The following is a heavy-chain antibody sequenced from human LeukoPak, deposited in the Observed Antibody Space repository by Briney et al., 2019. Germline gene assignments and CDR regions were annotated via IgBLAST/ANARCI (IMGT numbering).Heavy chain of an antibody. CDR2: INPNSGGT. CDR1: GGTFSSYA. CDR3: ARGLSGRSLLFVY. Sequence: GSSVKVSCKASGGTFSSYAISWVRQAPGQGLEWMGWINPNSGGTNYAQKFQGRVTMTRDTSISTAYMELSRLRSDDTAVYYCARGLSGRSLLFVYWGQGTLVTVSS. J-gene: IGHJ4*02. V-gene: IGHV1-2*02. D-gene: IGHD2/OR15-2a*01.